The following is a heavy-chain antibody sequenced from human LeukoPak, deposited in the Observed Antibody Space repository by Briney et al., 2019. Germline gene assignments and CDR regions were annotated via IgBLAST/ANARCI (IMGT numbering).Heavy chain of an antibody. J-gene: IGHJ6*03. V-gene: IGHV3-66*02. Sequence: GGSLRLSCEASGFTVSSNYMSWVRQAPGKGLEWVSVIYSGGSTYYADSVKGRFTISRDNSKNTLYLQMNSLRAEDTAVYYCAREIAAAGTYYYYYMDVWGKGTTVTVSS. CDR3: AREIAAAGTYYYYYMDV. D-gene: IGHD6-13*01. CDR2: IYSGGST. CDR1: GFTVSSNY.